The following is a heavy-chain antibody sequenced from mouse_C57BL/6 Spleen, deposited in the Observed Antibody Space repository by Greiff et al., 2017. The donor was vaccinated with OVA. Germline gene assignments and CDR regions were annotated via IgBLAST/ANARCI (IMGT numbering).Heavy chain of an antibody. CDR2: IYPGSGNT. CDR3: ARGGWLPY. CDR1: GYTFTDYY. V-gene: IGHV1-76*01. D-gene: IGHD2-3*01. Sequence: QVQLQQSGAELVRPGASVKLSCKASGYTFTDYYINWVKQRPGQGLEWIARIYPGSGNTYYNEKFKGKATLTAEKSSSTAYMQLSSLTSEDSAVYFCARGGWLPYWGQGTTLTVSS. J-gene: IGHJ2*01.